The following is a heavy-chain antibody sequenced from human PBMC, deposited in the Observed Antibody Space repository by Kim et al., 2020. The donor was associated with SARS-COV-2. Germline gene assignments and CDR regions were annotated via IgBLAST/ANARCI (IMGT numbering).Heavy chain of an antibody. D-gene: IGHD3-10*01. CDR3: ARSEIALLWFGELSPFDY. CDR2: IYYSGST. J-gene: IGHJ4*02. V-gene: IGHV4-39*01. Sequence: SETLSLTCTVSGGSISSSSYYWGWIRQPPGKGLEWIGSIYYSGSTYYNPSLKSRVTISVDTSKNQFSLKLSSVTAADTAVYYCARSEIALLWFGELSPFDYWGQGTLVTVSS. CDR1: GGSISSSSYY.